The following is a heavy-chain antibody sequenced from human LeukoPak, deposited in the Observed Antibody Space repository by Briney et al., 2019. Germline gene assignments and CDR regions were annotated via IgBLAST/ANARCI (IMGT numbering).Heavy chain of an antibody. V-gene: IGHV3-30-3*01. CDR3: ARVASYYYDSSGFFDL. CDR2: ISYDGSNK. J-gene: IGHJ4*02. D-gene: IGHD3-22*01. CDR1: GVTFSSYA. Sequence: PGGSLRLSCAASGVTFSSYAMHWVRQAPGKGLEWVAVISYDGSNKYYADSVKGRFTISRDNSKNTLYLQMNSLRAEDTAVYYCARVASYYYDSSGFFDLWGQGTLVTVSS.